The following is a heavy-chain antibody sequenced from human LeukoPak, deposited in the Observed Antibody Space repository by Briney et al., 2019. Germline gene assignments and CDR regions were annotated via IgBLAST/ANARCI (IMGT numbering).Heavy chain of an antibody. CDR1: GGSISSSTYY. CDR3: TREIAGTIVHY. D-gene: IGHD1-7*01. Sequence: SETLSLTCTVSGGSISSSTYYWGWIRQPPGKGLEWIGSIYYSGSTYYNPSLKSRLTISVDTSNNQFSLKLSSVTAADTAVYYCTREIAGTIVHYWGQGTLVTVSS. J-gene: IGHJ4*02. CDR2: IYYSGST. V-gene: IGHV4-39*07.